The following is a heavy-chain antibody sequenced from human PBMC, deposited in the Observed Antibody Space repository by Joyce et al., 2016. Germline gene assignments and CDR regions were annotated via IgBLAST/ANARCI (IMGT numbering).Heavy chain of an antibody. CDR3: ARGGIRYDYSMDV. CDR1: GFTFSDSS. V-gene: IGHV3-21*02. CDR2: ISGDSSYI. D-gene: IGHD3-16*01. Sequence: EVQLVESGGSLVKPGGSLRISCAASGFTFSDSSMSWFRQGPGKGLEWVSAISGDSSYIFYADSVRDRFTVSRDNAKNSLYLQMYSLRVEDTAVFYCARGGIRYDYSMDVWGQGTTVTVSS. J-gene: IGHJ6*02.